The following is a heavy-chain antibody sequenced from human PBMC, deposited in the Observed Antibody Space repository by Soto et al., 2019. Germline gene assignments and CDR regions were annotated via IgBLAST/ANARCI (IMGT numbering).Heavy chain of an antibody. V-gene: IGHV4-59*01. CDR2: IYYSGST. Sequence: LSLTCTVSGGSISSYYWSWIRQPPGKGLEWIGYIYYSGSTNYNPSLKSRVTISVDTSKNQFSLKLSSVTAADTAVYYCARDFWSSSKLWRGFDPWGQGTLVTVSS. CDR3: ARDFWSSSKLWRGFDP. J-gene: IGHJ5*02. D-gene: IGHD3-3*01. CDR1: GGSISSYY.